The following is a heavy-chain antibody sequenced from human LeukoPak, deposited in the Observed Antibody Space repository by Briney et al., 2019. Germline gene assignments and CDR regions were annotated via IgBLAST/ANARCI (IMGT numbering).Heavy chain of an antibody. J-gene: IGHJ6*03. Sequence: GSSVKVSCKASGGTFSSYAISWVRQAPGQGLEWMGGIIPIFGTANYAQKFRGRVTITADESTSTAYMELSSLRSEDTAVYYCARLTLRHYYMDVWGKGTTVTVSS. CDR2: IIPIFGTA. CDR1: GGTFSSYA. CDR3: ARLTLRHYYMDV. V-gene: IGHV1-69*01. D-gene: IGHD6-25*01.